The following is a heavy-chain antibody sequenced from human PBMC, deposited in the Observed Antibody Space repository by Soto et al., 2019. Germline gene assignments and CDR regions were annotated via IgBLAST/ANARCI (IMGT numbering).Heavy chain of an antibody. J-gene: IGHJ6*02. CDR1: GGSFSVYY. CDR3: ARGRRMGLAAGMDV. Sequence: SETLSLTCAVYGGSFSVYYWSWIRQPPGKGLEWIGEINHSGSTNYNPSLKSRVTISVDTSKNQFSLKLSSVTAADTAVYYCARGRRMGLAAGMDVWGQGTTVTVSS. CDR2: INHSGST. V-gene: IGHV4-34*01. D-gene: IGHD2-8*01.